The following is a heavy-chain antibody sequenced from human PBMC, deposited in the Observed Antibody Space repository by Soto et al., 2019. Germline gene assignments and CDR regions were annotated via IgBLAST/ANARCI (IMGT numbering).Heavy chain of an antibody. CDR3: ARDEICDGVKCTLGYFQE. V-gene: IGHV3-7*03. Sequence: DVQLVDSGGGLVRSGGSLRLSCAASGFTFKDYWLNWVRQAPGKRLEWVANIKVDGSEKNYVDSVKGRFTISRDNAKNSLYLQMNHLRAEDTAVYYCARDEICDGVKCTLGYFQEWGQGTLVTVS. CDR2: IKVDGSEK. D-gene: IGHD2-21*01. J-gene: IGHJ1*01. CDR1: GFTFKDYW.